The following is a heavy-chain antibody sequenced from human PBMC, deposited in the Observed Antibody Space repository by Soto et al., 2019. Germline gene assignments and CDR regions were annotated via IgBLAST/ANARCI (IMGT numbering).Heavy chain of an antibody. CDR2: ISGSGHST. D-gene: IGHD3-9*01. Sequence: GGSLRLSGAVSGFTFSRYAMTWVRQAPGKGLEWVSGISGSGHSTYHADSVKGRFTISRDNSNNTLYLQMNSLRAEDTAVYYCAKDKYDILTGYSIPNWFDPWGQGTLVTVSS. V-gene: IGHV3-23*01. CDR1: GFTFSRYA. J-gene: IGHJ5*02. CDR3: AKDKYDILTGYSIPNWFDP.